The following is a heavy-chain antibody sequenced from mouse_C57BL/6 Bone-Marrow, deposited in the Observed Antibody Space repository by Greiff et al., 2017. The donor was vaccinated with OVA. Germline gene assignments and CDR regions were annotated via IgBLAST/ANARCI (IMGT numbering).Heavy chain of an antibody. D-gene: IGHD3-1*01. Sequence: QVQLQQSGAELVKPGASVKISCKASGYAFSSSWMNWVKQRPGKGLEWIGQIYPGDGDTNYNGKFKGKATLTADKSSSTAYMQRSSLTSEDSAVYFCARQPSGYAMDYWGQGTSVAVSS. CDR1: GYAFSSSW. V-gene: IGHV1-80*01. J-gene: IGHJ4*01. CDR2: IYPGDGDT. CDR3: ARQPSGYAMDY.